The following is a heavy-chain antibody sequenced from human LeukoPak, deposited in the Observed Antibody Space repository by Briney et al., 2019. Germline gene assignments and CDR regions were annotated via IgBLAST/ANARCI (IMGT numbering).Heavy chain of an antibody. V-gene: IGHV1-2*06. CDR1: GYTFTDYY. D-gene: IGHD3-22*01. CDR2: INPNSGGT. CDR3: ASGHVYYYDSGGMFGY. Sequence: ASVKVSCKASGYTFTDYYMHWVRQAPAQGLEWVGRINPNSGGTTYAQKFQGRVTMTRDTSISTAYMELSRQRSDDTAVYYCASGHVYYYDSGGMFGYLGQGTLVTVSS. J-gene: IGHJ4*02.